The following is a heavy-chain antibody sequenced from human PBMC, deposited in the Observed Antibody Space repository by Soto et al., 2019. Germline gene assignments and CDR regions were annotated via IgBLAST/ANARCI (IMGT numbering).Heavy chain of an antibody. J-gene: IGHJ4*02. Sequence: QVQLVQSGAEVKKPGSSVKVSCKASGGTFSSYTISWVRQAPGQGLEWMGRIIPILGIANYAQKFQGRVTITADKSTSTAYMELSSLRSEDTAVYYCARDSPLDNSETIVAIDYWGQGTLVTVSS. CDR1: GGTFSSYT. CDR3: ARDSPLDNSETIVAIDY. V-gene: IGHV1-69*08. CDR2: IIPILGIA. D-gene: IGHD5-12*01.